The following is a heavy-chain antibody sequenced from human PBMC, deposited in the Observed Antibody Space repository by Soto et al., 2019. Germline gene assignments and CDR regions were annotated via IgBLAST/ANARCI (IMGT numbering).Heavy chain of an antibody. V-gene: IGHV3-15*01. CDR2: IKDKTGGGTT. CDR3: TTGHY. CDR1: GFTFSNMW. Sequence: EVQLVESGGGLAKPGGSLRLSCTASGFTFSNMWMSWVRQAPGKGLEWVGRIKDKTGGGTTDYAATVKGRFAISREDSKSRLYLQMNSLKTDDRAVYYGTTGHYWGQGTLVTFSS. J-gene: IGHJ4*02.